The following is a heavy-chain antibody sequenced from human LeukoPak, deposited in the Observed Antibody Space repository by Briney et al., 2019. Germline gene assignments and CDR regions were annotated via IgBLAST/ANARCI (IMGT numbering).Heavy chain of an antibody. D-gene: IGHD4-17*01. CDR1: GYTFTSYY. V-gene: IGHV1-46*01. CDR3: ARNPVTTKYFDY. CDR2: INPSGGST. J-gene: IGHJ4*02. Sequence: ASVNVSCTASGYTFTSYYMHWVRHAPGQGLEWMGIINPSGGSTRYAQKFQGRVTMTRDTSTSTVYMELSSLRSEDTAVYYCARNPVTTKYFDYWGQGTLVTVSS.